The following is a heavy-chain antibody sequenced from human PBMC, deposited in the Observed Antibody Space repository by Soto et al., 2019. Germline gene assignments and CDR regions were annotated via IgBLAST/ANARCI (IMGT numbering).Heavy chain of an antibody. D-gene: IGHD3-16*01. V-gene: IGHV1-18*01. CDR3: ARDFMITFGGVRTLDY. Sequence: ASVKVSCKASGYTFTSYGISWVRQAPGQGLEWMGWISAYNGNTNYAQKLQGRVTMTTDTSTSTAYMELRSLRSDDTAVYYCARDFMITFGGVRTLDYWGQGTLVTVSS. J-gene: IGHJ4*02. CDR1: GYTFTSYG. CDR2: ISAYNGNT.